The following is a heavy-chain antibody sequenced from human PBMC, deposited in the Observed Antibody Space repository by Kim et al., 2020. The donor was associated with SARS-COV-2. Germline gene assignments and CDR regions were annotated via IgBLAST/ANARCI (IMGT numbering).Heavy chain of an antibody. CDR3: ARGKGELDF. V-gene: IGHV7-4-1*02. CDR2: INTNTGSP. Sequence: DSVKVSCKASAYIFTSYGINWVRQAPGQGLEWMGWINTNTGSPTYAQGFTGRFVFSLDTSARTAYLQISNLMAEDTAVYYCARGKGELDFWGQGTLVTVSS. D-gene: IGHD1-26*01. CDR1: AYIFTSYG. J-gene: IGHJ4*02.